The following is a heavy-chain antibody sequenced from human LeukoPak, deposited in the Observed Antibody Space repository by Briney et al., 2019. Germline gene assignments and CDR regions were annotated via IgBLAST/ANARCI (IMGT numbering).Heavy chain of an antibody. Sequence: SETLSLTCTVSGGSISSSSYYWGWIRQPPGKGLEWIGSIYYSGSTYYNPSLKSRVTISVDTPKNQFSLKLSSVTAADTAVYYCVVSTVVLAGAYHGMDVWGPGATVIVS. J-gene: IGHJ6*02. CDR1: GGSISSSSYY. D-gene: IGHD2-21*01. CDR3: VVSTVVLAGAYHGMDV. CDR2: IYYSGST. V-gene: IGHV4-39*01.